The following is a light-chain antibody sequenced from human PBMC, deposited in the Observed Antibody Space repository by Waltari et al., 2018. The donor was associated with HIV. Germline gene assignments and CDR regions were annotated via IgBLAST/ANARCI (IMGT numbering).Light chain of an antibody. J-gene: IGLJ3*02. Sequence: SYELTQPPSVSVSPGQTARITCSGDALPKKYAYWYQQKPGQAPVLVIYKDSERPSGIPDGFSCSSSGTTFTLTISGVQAEDEADYYCQSADSSGTYPWVFGGGTKLTVL. CDR1: ALPKKY. CDR3: QSADSSGTYPWV. V-gene: IGLV3-25*03. CDR2: KDS.